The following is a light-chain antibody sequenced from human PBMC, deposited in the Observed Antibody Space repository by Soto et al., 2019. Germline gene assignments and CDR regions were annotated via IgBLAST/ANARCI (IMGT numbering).Light chain of an antibody. CDR3: SSYTSSSTQV. J-gene: IGLJ1*01. V-gene: IGLV2-14*03. CDR1: SSDVGGYNY. CDR2: DVS. Sequence: QSALTQPASVFGSPGQSITISCTGTSSDVGGYNYVSWYQQHPGKAPKVMIYDVSNRPSGASNRFSGSKSGNTASLTISGLQAEDEAAYSCSSYTSSSTQVFGTGTKVTVL.